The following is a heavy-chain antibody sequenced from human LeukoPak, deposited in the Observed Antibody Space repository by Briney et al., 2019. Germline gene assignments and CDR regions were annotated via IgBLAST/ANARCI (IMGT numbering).Heavy chain of an antibody. V-gene: IGHV1-2*02. CDR2: INPNSGGT. Sequence: GASVKVSCKASGYTFTGYYMHWVRQAPEQGLEWMGWINPNSGGTNYAQKFQGRVTMTRDTSISTAYMELSRLRSDDTAVYYCARDTDDFWSGYYFDCWGQGTLVTVSS. CDR3: ARDTDDFWSGYYFDC. J-gene: IGHJ4*02. CDR1: GYTFTGYY. D-gene: IGHD3-3*01.